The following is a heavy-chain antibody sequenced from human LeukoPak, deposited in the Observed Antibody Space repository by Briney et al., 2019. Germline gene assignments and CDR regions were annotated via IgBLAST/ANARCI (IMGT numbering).Heavy chain of an antibody. D-gene: IGHD5-12*01. J-gene: IGHJ4*02. CDR1: GFTFSSYG. Sequence: GGSLRLSCAASGFTFSSYGMHWVRQAPGKGLEWVAVISYDGNNKYYADSVKGRFTISRDNSKNTLYLQMSSLRAEDTAVYYCVKEWYSGYVFDYWGQGTLVTVSS. V-gene: IGHV3-30*18. CDR3: VKEWYSGYVFDY. CDR2: ISYDGNNK.